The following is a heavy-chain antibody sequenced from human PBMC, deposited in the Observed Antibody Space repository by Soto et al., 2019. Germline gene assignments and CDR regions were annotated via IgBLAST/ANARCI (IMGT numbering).Heavy chain of an antibody. CDR3: AKARVGAAGMSYYFYAMDV. D-gene: IGHD6-13*01. Sequence: EVQLLESGGGLVQPGGSLRLSCAASGFTFSSYAMSWVRQAPGKGLEWVSAISGSTYYADSVKGRFTISRDNTKNTLYLQMNSLRAEDTAVYYCAKARVGAAGMSYYFYAMDVWGQGTTVTVSS. J-gene: IGHJ6*02. CDR2: ISGST. CDR1: GFTFSSYA. V-gene: IGHV3-23*01.